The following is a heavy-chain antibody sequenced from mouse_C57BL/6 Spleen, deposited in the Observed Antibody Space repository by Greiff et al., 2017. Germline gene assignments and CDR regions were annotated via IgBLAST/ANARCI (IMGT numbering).Heavy chain of an antibody. CDR3: ARGVPYWYYDV. J-gene: IGHJ1*03. CDR1: GYSITSGYY. CDR2: ISYDGSN. Sequence: EVQLVESGPGLVKPSQSLSLTCSVTGYSITSGYYWNWIRQFPGNKLEWMGYISYDGSNNYNPSPKNRISITRDTSKNQFFLKLNSVTTEDTATYYWARGVPYWYYDVWGTGTTVTVSS. V-gene: IGHV3-6*01.